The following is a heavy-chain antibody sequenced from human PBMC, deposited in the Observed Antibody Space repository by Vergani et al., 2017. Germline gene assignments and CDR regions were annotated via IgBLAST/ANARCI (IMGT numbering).Heavy chain of an antibody. CDR2: INPSGGHT. Sequence: QVQVVQSGAEEKKSGASVKVSCKTSGYTFSNYYMHWVRQAPGQGLEWMGIINPSGGHTNYAQKFQGRVTMTRDTSTSTVYMELSSLRSEDTAIYYCARGDYGILTGYGYWGQGTLVTVSA. V-gene: IGHV1-46*03. CDR3: ARGDYGILTGYGY. J-gene: IGHJ4*02. D-gene: IGHD3-9*01. CDR1: GYTFSNYY.